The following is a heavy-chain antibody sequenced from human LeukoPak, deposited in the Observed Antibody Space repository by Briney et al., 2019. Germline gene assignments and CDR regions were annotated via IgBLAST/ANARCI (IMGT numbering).Heavy chain of an antibody. CDR1: GYTFTSYG. CDR2: ITDYSGNT. D-gene: IGHD5-18*01. V-gene: IGHV1-18*01. Sequence: ASVKVSCKASGYTFTSYGISWVRQAPGQGLEWMGWITDYSGNTNYAQKFQGRVTMTTDTSTSTAYMELGSLRSDDTAVYYCARAPPMVTGFDYWGQGTLVTVSS. J-gene: IGHJ4*02. CDR3: ARAPPMVTGFDY.